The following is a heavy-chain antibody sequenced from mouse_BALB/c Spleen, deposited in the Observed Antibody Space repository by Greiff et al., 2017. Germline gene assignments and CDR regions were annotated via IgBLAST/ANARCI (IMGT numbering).Heavy chain of an antibody. Sequence: QVQLKESGPGLVAPSQSLSITCTVSGFSLTGYGVNWVRQPPGKGLEWLGMIWGDGSTDYNSALKSRLSISKDNSKSQVFLKMNSLQTDDTARYYCAREGGYWYFDVWGAGTTVTVSS. CDR3: AREGGYWYFDV. V-gene: IGHV2-6-7*01. J-gene: IGHJ1*01. CDR1: GFSLTGYG. CDR2: IWGDGST.